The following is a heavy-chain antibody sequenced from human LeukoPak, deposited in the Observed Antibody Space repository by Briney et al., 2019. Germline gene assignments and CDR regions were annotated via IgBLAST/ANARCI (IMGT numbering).Heavy chain of an antibody. CDR2: ISSSSSYI. CDR3: ARAIAVAGTFDY. Sequence: GGSLRLSCAASGFTFTDYWMTWVRQAPGKGLEWVSSISSSSSYIYYADSVKGRFTISRDDAKNSLYLQMNSLRAEDTAVYYCARAIAVAGTFDYWGQGTLVTVSS. D-gene: IGHD6-19*01. CDR1: GFTFTDYW. V-gene: IGHV3-21*01. J-gene: IGHJ4*02.